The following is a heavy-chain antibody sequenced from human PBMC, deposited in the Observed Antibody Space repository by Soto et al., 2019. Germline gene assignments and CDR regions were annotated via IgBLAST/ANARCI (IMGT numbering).Heavy chain of an antibody. CDR3: ARQMGRSWSRWFAP. V-gene: IGHV5-51*01. J-gene: IGHJ5*02. CDR1: GYSFTSYS. CDR2: IYPGDSDT. D-gene: IGHD6-13*01. Sequence: PGESLKISCKVSGYSFTSYSICWVRQMPGKGLEWMGIIYPGDSDTRYTPSFQGQVTISADKSISTAYLQWTSLKASDTAMYYCARQMGRSWSRWFAPWGQGTLVTVSS.